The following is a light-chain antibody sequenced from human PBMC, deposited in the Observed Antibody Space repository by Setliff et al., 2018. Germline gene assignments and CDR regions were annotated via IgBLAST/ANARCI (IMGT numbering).Light chain of an antibody. CDR1: SSDVGSYDL. J-gene: IGLJ1*01. CDR3: NAYTSGSTYV. CDR2: AVS. V-gene: IGLV2-14*03. Sequence: QPVLTQPASVSGSPGQSITISCSGTSSDVGSYDLVSWYQQHPGKAPKLIIYAVSDRPSGVSNRFSGSKSGNTASLTISGLQTEDEADYYCNAYTSGSTYVFGTGTKGTVL.